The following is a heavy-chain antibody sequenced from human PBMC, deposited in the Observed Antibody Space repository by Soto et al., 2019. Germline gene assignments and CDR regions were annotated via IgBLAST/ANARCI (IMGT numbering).Heavy chain of an antibody. D-gene: IGHD3-16*01. J-gene: IGHJ4*01. CDR1: GFTFTSAW. Sequence: GGSLRLSCAASGFTFTSAWLNWVRQAPGKGLEWVGRAKSEINGGAVDYAAPVKGRFTISRDASQNTVYLQMNSLRADDTAAYYCAADLPDWGAYAFDYWGHGTQVTVSS. V-gene: IGHV3-15*07. CDR3: AADLPDWGAYAFDY. CDR2: AKSEINGGAV.